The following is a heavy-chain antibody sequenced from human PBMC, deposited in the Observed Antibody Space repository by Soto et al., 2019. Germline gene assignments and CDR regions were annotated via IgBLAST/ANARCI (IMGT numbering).Heavy chain of an antibody. D-gene: IGHD1-26*01. CDR2: INHRGSA. CDR3: ARDGGEAVGATTGASYYYYGMDV. Sequence: PSETLSLTCAVSGASVSSTYWWCWVRQPPGKGGEWIGEINHRGSANDNPSLKSRVTRSVDTSKNQFSLKLSSVTAADTAVYYWARDGGEAVGATTGASYYYYGMDVWGQGTTVTVSS. J-gene: IGHJ6*02. V-gene: IGHV4-4*02. CDR1: GASVSSTYW.